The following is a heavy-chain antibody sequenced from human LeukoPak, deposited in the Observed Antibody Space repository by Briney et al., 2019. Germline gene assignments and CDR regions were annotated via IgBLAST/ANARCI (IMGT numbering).Heavy chain of an antibody. Sequence: GGSLRLSCAASGFTVSSNYMSWVRQAPGKGLEWVSVIYSGGSTYYADSVKGRFTISRDNSKNTLYLQTNSLRAEDTAVYYCARGSSDYGDYGVFDYWGQGTLVTVSS. D-gene: IGHD4-17*01. CDR2: IYSGGST. CDR3: ARGSSDYGDYGVFDY. V-gene: IGHV3-66*01. CDR1: GFTVSSNY. J-gene: IGHJ4*02.